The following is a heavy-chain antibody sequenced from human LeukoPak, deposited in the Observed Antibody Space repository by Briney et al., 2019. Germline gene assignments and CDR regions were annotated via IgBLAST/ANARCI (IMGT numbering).Heavy chain of an antibody. CDR1: GFTFSSYA. Sequence: GGSLRLSCAASGFTFSSYAMSWVRQAPGEGLEWVSAISGSGGSTYYADSVKGRFTISRDNSKNTLYLQMNSLRAEDTAVYYCAKDRWELPSAFDIWGQGTMVTVSS. J-gene: IGHJ3*02. D-gene: IGHD1-26*01. CDR2: ISGSGGST. CDR3: AKDRWELPSAFDI. V-gene: IGHV3-23*01.